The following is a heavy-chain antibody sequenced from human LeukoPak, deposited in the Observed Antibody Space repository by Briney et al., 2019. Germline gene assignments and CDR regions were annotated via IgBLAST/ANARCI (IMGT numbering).Heavy chain of an antibody. CDR2: IHHNGNT. CDR1: GYSISSGYY. J-gene: IGHJ4*02. V-gene: IGHV4-38-2*01. CDR3: ARVRYNYGDSDY. D-gene: IGHD5-18*01. Sequence: SETLSLTCAVSGYSISSGYYWGWIRQPPGKGLEWIGTIHHNGNTYYNPSLKSRVTISVDTSKNQFSLELSSVTAADTAVYYCARVRYNYGDSDYWGQGTLVTVSS.